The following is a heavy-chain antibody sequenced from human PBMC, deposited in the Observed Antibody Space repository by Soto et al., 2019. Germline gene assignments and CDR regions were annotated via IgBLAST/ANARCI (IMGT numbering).Heavy chain of an antibody. Sequence: EESRKISCKGSGYSFPSQWIGWVRQTPGKGLEWMGSIYPADSDTRYSPSFQGQVTISADKSIRTAYLEWSSLKASDSAMYYCARIPHSITIYYHHPSCMDVPGPGTLLTV. D-gene: IGHD3-22*01. CDR1: GYSFPSQW. V-gene: IGHV5-51*01. CDR2: IYPADSDT. J-gene: IGHJ6*02. CDR3: ARIPHSITIYYHHPSCMDV.